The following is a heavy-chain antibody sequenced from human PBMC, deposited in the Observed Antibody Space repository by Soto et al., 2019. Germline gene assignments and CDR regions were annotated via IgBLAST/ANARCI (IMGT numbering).Heavy chain of an antibody. CDR1: GYRFTNYW. D-gene: IGHD1-1*01. CDR3: ARGGLEPFDY. Sequence: GESLKISCRGSGYRFTNYWIGWVRQMSGKGLEWMGIIYPGDSDTRYSPSFQGQVTISADKSISTAYLQMNNLRSEDTAVYYCARGGLEPFDYWGQGTLVTVSS. J-gene: IGHJ4*02. CDR2: IYPGDSDT. V-gene: IGHV5-51*01.